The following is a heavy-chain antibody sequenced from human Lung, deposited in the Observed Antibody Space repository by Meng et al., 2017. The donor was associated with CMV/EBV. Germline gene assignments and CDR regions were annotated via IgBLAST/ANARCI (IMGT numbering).Heavy chain of an antibody. CDR2: INPNSGGT. CDR3: ARVKRYCTGGTCSSTGYYGMDV. CDR1: GYNFTGYY. Sequence: ASVKVSCKASGYNFTGYYIHWVRQAPGQGLEWMGWINPNSGGTNYAQKFQGRITMTGDTSITTAYMELSRLRSDDMAVYHCARVKRYCTGGTCSSTGYYGMDVWGQGTTVTGSS. J-gene: IGHJ6*02. V-gene: IGHV1-2*02. D-gene: IGHD2-15*01.